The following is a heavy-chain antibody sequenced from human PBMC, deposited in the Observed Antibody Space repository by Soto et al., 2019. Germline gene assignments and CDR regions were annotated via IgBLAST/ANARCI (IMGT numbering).Heavy chain of an antibody. D-gene: IGHD3-10*01. CDR1: GGSISSGDYY. CDR2: IYYSGGT. J-gene: IGHJ5*02. CDR3: ARDGSGSSGWFDP. V-gene: IGHV4-30-4*01. Sequence: QVQLQESGPGLVKPSQTLSLTCTVSGGSISSGDYYWSWIRQPPGKGLEWIGYIYYSGGTYYNPSLKSRFTISVDTSKNQFSLKLSSVTAADTAVYYCARDGSGSSGWFDPWGQGTLVTVSS.